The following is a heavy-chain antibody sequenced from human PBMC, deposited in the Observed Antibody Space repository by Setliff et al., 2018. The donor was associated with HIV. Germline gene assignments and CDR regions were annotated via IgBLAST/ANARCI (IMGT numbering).Heavy chain of an antibody. D-gene: IGHD3-3*01. V-gene: IGHV1-18*01. J-gene: IGHJ4*02. CDR1: GGTFSTYA. Sequence: ASVKVSCKASGGTFSTYAISWVRQAPGQGLEWMGWISGHNGRTNFAQKFQDRVTMTTDTPTSTIFMELRSLRSDDTAVYYCARDTNRKIDYWGQGVLVTVSS. CDR3: ARDTNRKIDY. CDR2: ISGHNGRT.